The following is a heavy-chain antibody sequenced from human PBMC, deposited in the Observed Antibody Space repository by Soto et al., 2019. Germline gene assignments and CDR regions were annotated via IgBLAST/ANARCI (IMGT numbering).Heavy chain of an antibody. V-gene: IGHV3-9*01. D-gene: IGHD3-10*01. CDR1: GFTFDDYA. Sequence: EVQLVESGGGLVQPGRSLRLSCAASGFTFDDYAMHWVRQAPGKGLEWVSGISWNSGSIGYADSVKGRFTISRDNAKNSLYLQMNSLRAEDTALYYWAKRGGSGSYDAFDIWGQGTMVTVSS. J-gene: IGHJ3*02. CDR2: ISWNSGSI. CDR3: AKRGGSGSYDAFDI.